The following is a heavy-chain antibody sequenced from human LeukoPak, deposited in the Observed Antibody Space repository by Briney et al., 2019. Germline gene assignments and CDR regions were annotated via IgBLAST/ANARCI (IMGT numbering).Heavy chain of an antibody. V-gene: IGHV4-4*02. J-gene: IGHJ4*02. CDR2: VNLQGST. Sequence: SETLSLTCDVSGGSITQTNYWTWVRQPPGKGLEWIGEVNLQGSTNYNPSLMRRVAISVDTSANHVSLQLTSVTAADTAVYYCARHVPPGAYGLDYWGQGALVTVSS. CDR1: GGSITQTNY. D-gene: IGHD3-10*01. CDR3: ARHVPPGAYGLDY.